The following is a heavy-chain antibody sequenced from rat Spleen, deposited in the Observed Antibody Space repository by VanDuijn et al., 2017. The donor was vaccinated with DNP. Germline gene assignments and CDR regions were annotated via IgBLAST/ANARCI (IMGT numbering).Heavy chain of an antibody. Sequence: EVQLVESGGGLVQPGRSLKLSCAASGFTFNNYGMAWVRQTPTKGLEWVASISNTGDNTYYSDSVKGRFSLSRNNAKSTLYLQVNSLRSEDTATYYCATHMYIRHYYFSTFDYWGQGVVVTVSS. CDR1: GFTFNNYG. CDR3: ATHMYIRHYYFSTFDY. V-gene: IGHV5S13*01. CDR2: ISNTGDNT. D-gene: IGHD1-6*01. J-gene: IGHJ2*01.